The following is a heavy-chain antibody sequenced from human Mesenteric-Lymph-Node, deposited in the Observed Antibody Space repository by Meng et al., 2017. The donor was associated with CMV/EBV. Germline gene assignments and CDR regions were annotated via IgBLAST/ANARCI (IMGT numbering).Heavy chain of an antibody. J-gene: IGHJ2*01. Sequence: WMHWVRQAPGKGLVWVSRINSDGSSTSYADSVKGRFTISRDNAKNTLYLQMNSLRAEDTAVYYCARDNLSSLGYCSSTSCWGYWYFDLWGRGTLVTVSS. CDR2: INSDGSST. CDR1: W. V-gene: IGHV3-74*01. CDR3: ARDNLSSLGYCSSTSCWGYWYFDL. D-gene: IGHD2-2*01.